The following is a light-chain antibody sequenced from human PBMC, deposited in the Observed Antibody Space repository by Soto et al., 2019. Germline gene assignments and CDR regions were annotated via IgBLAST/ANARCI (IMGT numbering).Light chain of an antibody. CDR1: QSVRSNY. V-gene: IGKV3-20*01. CDR3: QQWIT. Sequence: IVLTRSPGTLSLSPGERATLSCRASQSVRSNYLAWYQQKPGQAPRLLIYGASSRATGIPDRFSGSGSGTDFTLTISRLEPEDFAVYYCQQWITFGQGTRLENK. CDR2: GAS. J-gene: IGKJ5*01.